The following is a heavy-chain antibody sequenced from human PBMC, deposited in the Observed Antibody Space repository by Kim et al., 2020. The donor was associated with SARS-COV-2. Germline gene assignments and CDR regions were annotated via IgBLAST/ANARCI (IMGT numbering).Heavy chain of an antibody. CDR3: ARDLMWSQDYDFWSGYSATLSGMDV. CDR1: GYTFTSYY. J-gene: IGHJ6*02. CDR2: INPSGGST. Sequence: ASVKVSCKASGYTFTSYYMHWVRQAPGQGLEWMGIINPSGGSTSYAQKFQGRVTMTRDTSTSTVYMELSSLRSEDTAVYYCARDLMWSQDYDFWSGYSATLSGMDVWGQGTTVTVSS. D-gene: IGHD3-3*01. V-gene: IGHV1-46*01.